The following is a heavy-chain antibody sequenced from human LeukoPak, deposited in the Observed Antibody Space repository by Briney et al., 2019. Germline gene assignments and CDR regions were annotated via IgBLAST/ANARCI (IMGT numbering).Heavy chain of an antibody. J-gene: IGHJ4*02. CDR2: IYYSGST. CDR3: AGLVRFSLDYFDY. V-gene: IGHV4-59*01. Sequence: SETLSLTCTVSGGSISSYYWTWIRQPPGKGLEWIGYIYYSGSTDYNPSLKSRVTISVDTSKNQFSLKLSSVTAADTAVYYCAGLVRFSLDYFDYWGQGTLVTVSS. D-gene: IGHD3-16*02. CDR1: GGSISSYY.